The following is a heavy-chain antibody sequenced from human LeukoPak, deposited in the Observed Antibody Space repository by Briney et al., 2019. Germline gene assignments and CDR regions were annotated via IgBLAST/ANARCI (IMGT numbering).Heavy chain of an antibody. CDR3: ARDFGEFDYFDY. CDR1: GFIFSNYG. CDR2: IWYDGSKK. V-gene: IGHV3-33*01. J-gene: IGHJ4*02. Sequence: PGRSLRLSCEGSGFIFSNYGIHWVRQAPGKGLEWVVVIWYDGSKKYYEDSAKGRFIISRDNSKNMIYLQMNSLRVEDTAVYYCARDFGEFDYFDYWGQGTLVTVSS. D-gene: IGHD3-10*01.